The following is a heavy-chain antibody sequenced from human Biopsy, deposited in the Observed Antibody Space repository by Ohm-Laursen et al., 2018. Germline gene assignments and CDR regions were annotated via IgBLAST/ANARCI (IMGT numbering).Heavy chain of an antibody. D-gene: IGHD3-10*01. J-gene: IGHJ4*02. CDR1: GFTFNSYW. CDR2: INSDGSST. CDR3: TRAEAGSGSLLYFDY. Sequence: SLRLSCAASGFTFNSYWMHWVRQAPGKGLVWVSRINSDGSSTNYADAVKGRFTISRDNAKNTVFLQMNSLRAEDTAVYYCTRAEAGSGSLLYFDYWGQGTPVTVSS. V-gene: IGHV3-74*01.